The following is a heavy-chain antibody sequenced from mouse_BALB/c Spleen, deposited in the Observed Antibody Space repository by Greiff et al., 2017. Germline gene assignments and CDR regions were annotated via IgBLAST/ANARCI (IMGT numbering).Heavy chain of an antibody. CDR1: GDSITSGY. CDR3: ARFNYGYPYYAMDY. V-gene: IGHV3-8*02. CDR2: ISYSGST. Sequence: EVQRVESGPSLVKPSQTLSLTCSVTGDSITSGYWNWIRKFPGNKLEYMGYISYSGSTYYNPSLKSRISITRDTSKNQYYLQLNSVTTEDTATYYCARFNYGYPYYAMDYWGQGTSVTVSS. J-gene: IGHJ4*01. D-gene: IGHD1-2*01.